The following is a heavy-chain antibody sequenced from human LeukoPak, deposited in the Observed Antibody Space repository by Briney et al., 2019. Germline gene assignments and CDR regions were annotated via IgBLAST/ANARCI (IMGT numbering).Heavy chain of an antibody. CDR2: ISYDGSNK. CDR3: ARSLGVRIQLWLDY. V-gene: IGHV3-30*03. CDR1: GFTFSSYG. J-gene: IGHJ4*02. Sequence: GGSLRLSCAATGFTFSSYGMHWVRQAPGKGLEWVAVISYDGSNKYYADSVKGRFTISRDNSKNTLYLQMDSLRAEDTAVYYCARSLGVRIQLWLDYWGQGTLATVSS. D-gene: IGHD5-18*01.